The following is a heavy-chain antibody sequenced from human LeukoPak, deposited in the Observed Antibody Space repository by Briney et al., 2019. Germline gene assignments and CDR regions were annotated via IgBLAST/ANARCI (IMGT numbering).Heavy chain of an antibody. V-gene: IGHV1-46*01. CDR3: ARELGGGLCASLGGLFASYYTYYYMDV. D-gene: IGHD3-16*01. CDR2: INPSDGAT. J-gene: IGHJ6*03. Sequence: ASVKVSCKASGYTFTMYYIHWVRQAPGQGLEWMGMINPSDGATTYAQRFQGRVTMTRDMYTTTVYMDLRSLRSEDTAVYFCARELGGGLCASLGGLFASYYTYYYMDVWGRGTTVTVSS. CDR1: GYTFTMYY.